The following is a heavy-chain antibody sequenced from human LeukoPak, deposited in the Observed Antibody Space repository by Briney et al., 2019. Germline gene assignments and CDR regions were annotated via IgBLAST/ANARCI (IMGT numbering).Heavy chain of an antibody. D-gene: IGHD3-22*01. CDR1: GFTFDDYG. Sequence: GGSLRLSCAASGFTFDDYGMSWVRQAPGKGLEWVSGINWNGGSTGYADSVKGRFTISRDNAKNSLYLQMNSLRAEDTALYYCAREGGLKDYDSSGYYSFDYWGQGTLVTVSS. V-gene: IGHV3-20*04. CDR2: INWNGGST. J-gene: IGHJ4*02. CDR3: AREGGLKDYDSSGYYSFDY.